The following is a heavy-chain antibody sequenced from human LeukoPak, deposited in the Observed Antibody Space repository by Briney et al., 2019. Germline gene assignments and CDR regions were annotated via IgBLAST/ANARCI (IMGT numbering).Heavy chain of an antibody. CDR1: GFTFSSYE. V-gene: IGHV3-48*03. J-gene: IGHJ6*04. CDR3: AELGIAMIGGV. D-gene: IGHD3-10*02. CDR2: ISSSGSTI. Sequence: GGSLRLSCAASGFTFSSYEMNWVRQAPGKGLEWVSYISSSGSTIYYADSVKGRFTISRDNAKNSLYLQMNSLRAEVTAVYYCAELGIAMIGGVWGKGTTVTISS.